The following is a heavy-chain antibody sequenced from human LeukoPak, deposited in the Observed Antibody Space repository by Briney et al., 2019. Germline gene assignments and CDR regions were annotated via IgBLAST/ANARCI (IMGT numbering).Heavy chain of an antibody. V-gene: IGHV1-69*02. Sequence: VASVKVSCKASGGTFSSYTISWVRQAPGQGLEWMGRIIPILGIANYAQKFQGRVTITADKSTSTAYMELSSLRSEDTAVYYCARTGGYCSGGSCYPNYSMDVWGQGTTVTVSS. CDR3: ARTGGYCSGGSCYPNYSMDV. D-gene: IGHD2-15*01. J-gene: IGHJ6*02. CDR2: IIPILGIA. CDR1: GGTFSSYT.